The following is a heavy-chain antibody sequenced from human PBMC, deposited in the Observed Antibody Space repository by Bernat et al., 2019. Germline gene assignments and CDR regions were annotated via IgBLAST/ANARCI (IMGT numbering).Heavy chain of an antibody. CDR3: AREGFIAALWYNWFDP. CDR2: ISSSSYI. V-gene: IGHV3-21*01. Sequence: EVQLVESGGGLVKPGGSLRLSCAASGFTFSSYNMNWVRQAPGKGLEWVSSISSSSYIYYEASVKGRCTISRDNAKNSLYLQVNSLRAEDTAVYYCAREGFIAALWYNWFDPWGQGTLVTVSS. J-gene: IGHJ5*02. CDR1: GFTFSSYN. D-gene: IGHD6-6*01.